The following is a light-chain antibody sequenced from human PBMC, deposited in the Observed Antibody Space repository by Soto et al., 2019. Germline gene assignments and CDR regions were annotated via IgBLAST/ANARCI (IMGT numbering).Light chain of an antibody. CDR1: QSVSGSY. Sequence: EIVLTQSPGTLSLSPGERGTLSCSASQSVSGSYLAWYQQKPGQAPRLLIYGAFSRATGIPDRFSGSGSGTDFTLTISRLEPEDFAVYYCQQYGSSPVTFGQGTKVDIK. J-gene: IGKJ1*01. CDR3: QQYGSSPVT. V-gene: IGKV3-20*01. CDR2: GAF.